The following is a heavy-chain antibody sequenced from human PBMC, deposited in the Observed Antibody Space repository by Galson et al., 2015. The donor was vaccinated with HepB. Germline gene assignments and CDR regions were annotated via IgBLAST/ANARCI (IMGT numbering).Heavy chain of an antibody. Sequence: SVKVSCKASGGTFSSYAISWVRQAPGQGLEWMGGIVPIFGTANYAQKFQGRVTITADKSTSTAYMELSSLRSEDTAVHYCARGRRGGYSYGYPFDYWGQGTLVTVSS. CDR2: IVPIFGTA. D-gene: IGHD5-18*01. CDR3: ARGRRGGYSYGYPFDY. J-gene: IGHJ4*02. CDR1: GGTFSSYA. V-gene: IGHV1-69*06.